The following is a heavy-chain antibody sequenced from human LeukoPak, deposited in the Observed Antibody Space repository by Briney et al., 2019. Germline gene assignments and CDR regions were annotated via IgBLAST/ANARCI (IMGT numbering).Heavy chain of an antibody. CDR3: ARGKRIAAAGTGYYYGMDV. J-gene: IGHJ6*02. D-gene: IGHD6-13*01. CDR1: GGSFSGYY. CDR2: INHSGST. Sequence: SETLSLTCAVYGGSFSGYYWSWIRQPPGKGLEWIGEINHSGSTNYNPSLKSRVTISVDTPKYQFSLKLSSVTAADTAVYYCARGKRIAAAGTGYYYGMDVWGQGTTVTVSS. V-gene: IGHV4-34*01.